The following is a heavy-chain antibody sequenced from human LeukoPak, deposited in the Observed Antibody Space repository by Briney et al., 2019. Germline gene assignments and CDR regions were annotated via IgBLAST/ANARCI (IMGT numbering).Heavy chain of an antibody. CDR2: INPNTGGT. D-gene: IGHD3-3*01. CDR3: ARRYDFWSGYPTAFDY. CDR1: GYTFTGYY. J-gene: IGHJ4*02. Sequence: ASVKVSCKASGYTFTGYYIHWVRQAPGLGLEWMGFINPNTGGTSYAQKFQARVTMTRDTSISTAYMELSGLRSDDTAVYYCARRYDFWSGYPTAFDYWGQGTLVTVSS. V-gene: IGHV1-2*02.